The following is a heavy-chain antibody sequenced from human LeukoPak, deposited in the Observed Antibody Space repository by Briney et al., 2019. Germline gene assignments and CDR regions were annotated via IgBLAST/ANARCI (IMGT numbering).Heavy chain of an antibody. D-gene: IGHD3-16*01. CDR3: ARFWDPSPLEGFDY. CDR1: GYTFTSYG. CDR2: ISAYNGNT. Sequence: GASVKVSCKASGYTFTSYGISWVRQAPGQGLEWMGWISAYNGNTNYAQKLQGRVTMTTDTSTSTAYMELRSLRSDDTAVYYCARFWDPSPLEGFDYWGQGTLVTVSS. J-gene: IGHJ4*02. V-gene: IGHV1-18*01.